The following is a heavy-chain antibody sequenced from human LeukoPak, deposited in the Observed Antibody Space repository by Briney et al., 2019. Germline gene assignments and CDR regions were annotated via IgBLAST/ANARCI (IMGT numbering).Heavy chain of an antibody. CDR3: ARDPKWELRTTYFDY. J-gene: IGHJ4*02. D-gene: IGHD1-26*01. CDR2: INPNSGGT. CDR1: GYTFTGYY. V-gene: IGHV1-2*02. Sequence: ASVKVSCKASGYTFTGYYMHWVRQAPGQGLEWMGWINPNSGGTNYAQKLQGRVTMTTDTSTSTAYMELRSLRSDDTAVYYCARDPKWELRTTYFDYWGQGTLVTVSS.